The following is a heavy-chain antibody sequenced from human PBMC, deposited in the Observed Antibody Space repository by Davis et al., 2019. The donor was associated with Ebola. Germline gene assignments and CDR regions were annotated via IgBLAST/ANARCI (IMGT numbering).Heavy chain of an antibody. CDR3: ARGGRRAVAGLLYYYYGMDV. D-gene: IGHD6-19*01. CDR2: IDHSGST. V-gene: IGHV4-34*01. J-gene: IGHJ6*02. Sequence: SETLSLTCAVYGGSFSGYYWSWIRQAPGKGLEWIGEIDHSGSTNYNPSLKSRLTISVDTSKNQFSLKVSSVTAADTAVYYCARGGRRAVAGLLYYYYGMDVWGQGTTVTVSS. CDR1: GGSFSGYY.